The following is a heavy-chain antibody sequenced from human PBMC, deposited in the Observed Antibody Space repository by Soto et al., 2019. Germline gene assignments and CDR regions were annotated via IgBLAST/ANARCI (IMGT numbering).Heavy chain of an antibody. CDR1: GFTFHDYA. CDR3: AKPPLIAAAGVNYHYCYMDV. Sequence: EVQLVESGGGLVQPGRSLRLSCAASGFTFHDYAIHWVRQAPGKGLEWVSGITWNGGSMGYADSVQGRFSISRDNTRNSLYLQMNSLRAGDTALYYSAKPPLIAAAGVNYHYCYMDVWGKGTAVTVS. J-gene: IGHJ6*03. V-gene: IGHV3-9*01. CDR2: ITWNGGSM. D-gene: IGHD6-13*01.